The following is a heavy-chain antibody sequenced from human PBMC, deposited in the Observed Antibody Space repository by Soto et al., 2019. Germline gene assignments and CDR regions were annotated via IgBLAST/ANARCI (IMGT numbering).Heavy chain of an antibody. D-gene: IGHD3-3*01. CDR1: GGSVSSGSYY. J-gene: IGHJ5*02. Sequence: SETLSLTCTVSGGSVSSGSYYWSWIRQHPGKGLEWIGYIYYSGSTNYTPSLKSRVTISVDTSKNQFSLKLSSVTAADTAVYYCARATYYDFWSGYSNWFDPWGQGTLVTVSS. CDR2: IYYSGST. CDR3: ARATYYDFWSGYSNWFDP. V-gene: IGHV4-61*01.